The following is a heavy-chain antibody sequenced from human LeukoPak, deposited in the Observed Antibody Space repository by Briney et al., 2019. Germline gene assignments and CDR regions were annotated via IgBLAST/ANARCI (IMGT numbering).Heavy chain of an antibody. CDR1: GFIFSDYG. D-gene: IGHD1-1*01. CDR2: IAYDGNNT. Sequence: GGTLRLSCVASGFIFSDYGIQWVRQAPGKGLEWVAVIAYDGNNTYYGDSVRGRFTIPRDNSKKMVYLEMNSLRVEDTAVYYCAKTGMLRRVGYLDVWGKGTAVIVSS. V-gene: IGHV3-30*18. J-gene: IGHJ6*04. CDR3: AKTGMLRRVGYLDV.